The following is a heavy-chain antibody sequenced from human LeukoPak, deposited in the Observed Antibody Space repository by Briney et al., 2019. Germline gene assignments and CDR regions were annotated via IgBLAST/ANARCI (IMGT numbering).Heavy chain of an antibody. Sequence: SETLSLTCTVSGGSISSGSYYWSWIRQPAGKGLEWIGYIYYSGSTNYNPSLKSRVTISVDTSKNQFSLKLSSVTAADTAVYYCARGGTMVRGVIIDYYYYMDVWGKGTTVTVSS. V-gene: IGHV4-61*10. CDR2: IYYSGST. J-gene: IGHJ6*03. CDR1: GGSISSGSYY. D-gene: IGHD3-10*01. CDR3: ARGGTMVRGVIIDYYYYMDV.